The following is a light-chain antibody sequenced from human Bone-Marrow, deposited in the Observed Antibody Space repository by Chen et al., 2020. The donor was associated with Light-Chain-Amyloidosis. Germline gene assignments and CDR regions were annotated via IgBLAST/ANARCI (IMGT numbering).Light chain of an antibody. CDR1: NIGSTS. CDR3: QVWDRSSDRPV. CDR2: DDS. Sequence: SYVLTQPSSVSVAPGQTATIACGGNNIGSTSVHWYQQTPGQAPLLDVYDDSDRPSGIPARLSGSNAGQTATLTISRVEAGDEADYYGQVWDRSSDRPVFGGGTKLTVL. J-gene: IGLJ3*02. V-gene: IGLV3-21*02.